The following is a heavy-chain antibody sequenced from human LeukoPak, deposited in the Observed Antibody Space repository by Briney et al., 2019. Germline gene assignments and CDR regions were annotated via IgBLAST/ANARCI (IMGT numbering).Heavy chain of an antibody. CDR3: VRVARRIQLWFSY. CDR2: INPNSGGT. Sequence: GASVKVSCKASGYTFTGYYMHWVRQAPGQGLEWMGWINPNSGGTNYAQKFQGRVTMTRDTSISTAYMELSRLRSDDTAVYYCVRVARRIQLWFSYWGQGTLVTVSS. J-gene: IGHJ4*02. V-gene: IGHV1-2*02. D-gene: IGHD5-18*01. CDR1: GYTFTGYY.